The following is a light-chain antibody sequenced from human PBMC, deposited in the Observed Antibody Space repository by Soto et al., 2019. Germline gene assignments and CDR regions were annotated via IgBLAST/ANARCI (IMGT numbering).Light chain of an antibody. CDR2: GAS. CDR3: QQYITWPRT. J-gene: IGKJ1*01. CDR1: QTVSGN. V-gene: IGKV3-15*01. Sequence: EIVRTQSPVTLSVSPWGRATLSCRASQTVSGNLAWYQQKPGQAPRLLIFGASTRATGIPARFSGSGSGTDFSLSISSLQSEDFAVYYCQQYITWPRTFGQGTKVDIK.